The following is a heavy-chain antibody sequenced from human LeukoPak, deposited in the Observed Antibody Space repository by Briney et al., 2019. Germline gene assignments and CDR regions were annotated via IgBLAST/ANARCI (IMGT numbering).Heavy chain of an antibody. CDR1: GFTVSSNY. CDR2: TYSGGST. V-gene: IGHV3-66*01. J-gene: IGHJ3*02. Sequence: PGGSLRLSCAASGFTVSSNYMSWVRQAPGKGLEWVSITYSGGSTYYADSVKGRFTISRDNSKNTLYLQMNSLRAEDTAVYYCARDFRGYSYAQIAFDIWGQGTMVTVS. D-gene: IGHD5-18*01. CDR3: ARDFRGYSYAQIAFDI.